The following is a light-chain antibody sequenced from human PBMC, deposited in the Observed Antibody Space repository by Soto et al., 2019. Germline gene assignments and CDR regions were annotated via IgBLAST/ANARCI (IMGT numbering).Light chain of an antibody. V-gene: IGKV3-20*01. CDR3: QQCGSSPLFT. J-gene: IGKJ3*01. CDR2: GAS. Sequence: EIVLTQSPGTLSLSPGERATLSCRASQSVSSSYLAWYQQKPGQAPRLLIYGASSRATGIPDRFSGSGSGTDFTLTISRLEPEDFAVYYCQQCGSSPLFTLGTGTKVDVK. CDR1: QSVSSSY.